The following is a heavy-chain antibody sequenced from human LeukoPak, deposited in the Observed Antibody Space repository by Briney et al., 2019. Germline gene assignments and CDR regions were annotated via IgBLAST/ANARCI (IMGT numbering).Heavy chain of an antibody. V-gene: IGHV5-51*01. Sequence: GESLKISCRGSGYSFTTYWIGWVRQMPGKGLEWMGIIYPGDSDIRYSPSFQGQVTISVDKSISTTYLQWNSLKSSDTAMYYCAKTGPHWYFEFWGRGTLVTVSS. CDR2: IYPGDSDI. CDR3: AKTGPHWYFEF. CDR1: GYSFTTYW. J-gene: IGHJ2*01.